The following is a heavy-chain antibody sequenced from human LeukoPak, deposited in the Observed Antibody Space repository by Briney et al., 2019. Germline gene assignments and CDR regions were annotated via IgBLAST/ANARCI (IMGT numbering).Heavy chain of an antibody. CDR3: AKDVIRGAISYFDS. CDR1: GGSISSSN. CDR2: ISGRGETT. Sequence: PSETLSLTCTVSGGSISSSNWWSWVRQGPGKGLEWVAGISGRGETTYYADSVKGRFTISRDNSNNTLFLQVNSLRADDTAVYYCAKDVIRGAISYFDSWGQGTQVAVSS. V-gene: IGHV3-23*01. J-gene: IGHJ4*02. D-gene: IGHD3-10*01.